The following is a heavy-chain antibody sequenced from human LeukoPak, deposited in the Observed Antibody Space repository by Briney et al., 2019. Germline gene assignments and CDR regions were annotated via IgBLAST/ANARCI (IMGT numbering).Heavy chain of an antibody. J-gene: IGHJ5*02. Sequence: SETLSLTCTVSGGSISSYYWSWIRQPPGKGLVWIGYIYYSGSTNYNPSLKSRVTISVDTSKNQFSLKLSSVTAADTAVYYCARVPSQHWFDPWGQGTLVTVSS. CDR3: ARVPSQHWFDP. D-gene: IGHD2-2*01. V-gene: IGHV4-59*01. CDR1: GGSISSYY. CDR2: IYYSGST.